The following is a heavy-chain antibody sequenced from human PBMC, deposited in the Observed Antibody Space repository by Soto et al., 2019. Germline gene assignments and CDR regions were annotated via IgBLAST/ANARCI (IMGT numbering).Heavy chain of an antibody. CDR1: GFTFSNYA. CDR2: LGGGNDI. V-gene: IGHV3-23*01. D-gene: IGHD3-3*02. J-gene: IGHJ3*02. CDR3: AKDSVSHNGIYDAFDI. Sequence: GGSLRLSCEASGFTFSNYAMSWVRQAPGEGPEWVSTLGGGNDIFYADSVKGRFTISRDDSRNTLYLRMDNLRVEDTAIYFCAKDSVSHNGIYDAFDIWGQGTVVTVSS.